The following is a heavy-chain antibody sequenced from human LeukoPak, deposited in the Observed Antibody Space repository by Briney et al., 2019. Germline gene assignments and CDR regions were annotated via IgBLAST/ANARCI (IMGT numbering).Heavy chain of an antibody. V-gene: IGHV3-30*18. D-gene: IGHD3-3*01. CDR3: AKDSPILRLYDFWSGYYSAYFDY. CDR1: GFTFSSYG. J-gene: IGHJ4*02. Sequence: GRSLRLSCAASGFTFSSYGMHWARQAPGKGLEWVAVISYDGSNKYYADSVKGRFTISRDNSKNTLYLQMNSLRAEDTAVYYCAKDSPILRLYDFWSGYYSAYFDYWGQGTLVTVSS. CDR2: ISYDGSNK.